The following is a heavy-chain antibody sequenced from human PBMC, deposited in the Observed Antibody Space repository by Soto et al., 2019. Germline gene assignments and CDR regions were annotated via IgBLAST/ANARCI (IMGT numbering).Heavy chain of an antibody. Sequence: ASVKVSCKASGYTFTSYGISWVRQAPGQGLEWMGWISAYNGNTNYAQKLQGRVTMTTVTSTSTAYMELRSLRSDDTAVYYCARDSAADFWSGYYNNYYYYGMDVWGQGTTVTVSS. CDR1: GYTFTSYG. CDR2: ISAYNGNT. J-gene: IGHJ6*02. CDR3: ARDSAADFWSGYYNNYYYYGMDV. V-gene: IGHV1-18*01. D-gene: IGHD3-3*01.